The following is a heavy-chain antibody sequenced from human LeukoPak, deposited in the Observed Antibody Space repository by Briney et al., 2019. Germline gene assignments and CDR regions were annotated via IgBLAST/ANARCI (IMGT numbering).Heavy chain of an antibody. CDR1: GGSTSSYY. CDR3: ARTFSGSYYYYGMDV. CDR2: IYYSGST. Sequence: SETLSLTCTVSGGSTSSYYWSWIRQPPGKGLEWIGYIYYSGSTNYNPSLKSRVTISVGTSKNQFSLKLSSVTAADTAVYYCARTFSGSYYYYGMDVWGQGTTVTVSS. V-gene: IGHV4-59*01. D-gene: IGHD1-26*01. J-gene: IGHJ6*02.